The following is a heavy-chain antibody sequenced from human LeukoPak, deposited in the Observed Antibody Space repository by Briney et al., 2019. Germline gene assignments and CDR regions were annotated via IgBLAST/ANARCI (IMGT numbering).Heavy chain of an antibody. CDR2: INPNSGGT. D-gene: IGHD3-22*01. CDR1: GYTFTGYY. CDR3: ARELFHYYDSSGYLGQCDY. J-gene: IGHJ4*02. V-gene: IGHV1-2*02. Sequence: ASVKVSCKASGYTFTGYYMHWVRQAPGQGLEWMGWINPNSGGTNYAQKFQGRVTMTRDTSISTAYMELSRLRSDDTAVYYCARELFHYYDSSGYLGQCDYWGQGTLVTVSS.